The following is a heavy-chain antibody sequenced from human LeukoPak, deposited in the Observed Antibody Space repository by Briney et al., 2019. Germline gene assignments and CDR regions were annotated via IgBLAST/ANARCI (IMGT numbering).Heavy chain of an antibody. V-gene: IGHV4-34*01. CDR1: GGSFNGYY. CDR3: ASHPSTGYGSG. CDR2: INHSGST. D-gene: IGHD2-15*01. Sequence: PSETLSLTCAVYGGSFNGYYWSWIRQPPGKGLEWIGEINHSGSTNYNPSLKSRVTISVDTSKNQFSLKLSSVTAADTAVYYCASHPSTGYGSGWGQGTLVTVSS. J-gene: IGHJ4*02.